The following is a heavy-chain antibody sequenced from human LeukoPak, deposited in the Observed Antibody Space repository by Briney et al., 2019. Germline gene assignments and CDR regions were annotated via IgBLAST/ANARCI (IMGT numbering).Heavy chain of an antibody. CDR2: IDHSGRT. D-gene: IGHD1-14*01. CDR3: ARDRRYNKYYYGMDV. CDR1: GGSSSSSNW. J-gene: IGHJ6*02. Sequence: SETLSLTCAVSGGSSSSSNWWNWVRQPPGKGLEWIGEIDHSGRTNYNPSLKSRVTISVDTSKNQFSLKLSSVTAADTAVYYCARDRRYNKYYYGMDVWGQGTTVTVSS. V-gene: IGHV4-4*02.